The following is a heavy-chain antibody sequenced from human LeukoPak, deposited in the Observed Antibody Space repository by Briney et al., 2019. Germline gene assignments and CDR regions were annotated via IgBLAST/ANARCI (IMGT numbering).Heavy chain of an antibody. Sequence: PSETLSLTCTVSGGSISSYYWNWIRQPPGKGLEWIGYISYSGSTNYNPSLKSRVTISVDTSKNQFSLKLSSVTAADTAVYYCARHAGYGVYYYYGMDVWGQGTTVTVSS. V-gene: IGHV4-59*08. CDR2: ISYSGST. J-gene: IGHJ6*02. CDR3: ARHAGYGVYYYYGMDV. CDR1: GGSISSYY. D-gene: IGHD4-17*01.